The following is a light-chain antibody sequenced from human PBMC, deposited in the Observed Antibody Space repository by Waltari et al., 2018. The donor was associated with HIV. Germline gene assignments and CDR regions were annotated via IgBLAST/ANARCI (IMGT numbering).Light chain of an antibody. CDR3: QSYDSTNPCI. V-gene: IGLV6-57*03. CDR1: SGRLATHS. Sequence: FILTQPHSVSESPGKTVTISCARSSGRLATHSVPWYQQRPGRAPTPVIYEDNQRPSGVPDRFSGSIDSSSNSASLTIYDLKTEDEADYYCQSYDSTNPCIFGTGTRVTVL. CDR2: EDN. J-gene: IGLJ1*01.